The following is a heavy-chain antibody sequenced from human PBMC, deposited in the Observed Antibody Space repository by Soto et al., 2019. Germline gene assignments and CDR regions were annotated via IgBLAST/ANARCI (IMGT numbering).Heavy chain of an antibody. CDR2: IYYSGST. CDR1: GGSISSYY. J-gene: IGHJ5*02. V-gene: IGHV4-59*01. Sequence: PSETLSLTCTVSGGSISSYYWSWIRQPPGKGLEWIGYIYYSGSTNYNPSLKSRVTISVDTSKNQFSLKLSSVTAADTAVYYCARGGPAAGFDLWGQGSLVTVSS. D-gene: IGHD6-13*01. CDR3: ARGGPAAGFDL.